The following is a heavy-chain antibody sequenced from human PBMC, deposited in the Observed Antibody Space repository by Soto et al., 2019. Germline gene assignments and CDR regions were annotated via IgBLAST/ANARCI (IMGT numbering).Heavy chain of an antibody. CDR2: VSAYNGNT. J-gene: IGHJ4*02. CDR3: ARVDDYFDSSGYYY. V-gene: IGHV1-18*01. Sequence: ASVKVSCKASGYTFSSYGITWVRQAPGQGLEWMGWVSAYNGNTYYEQTLQEGVTMTTDTSTSTAYMELRSLRSDDTAVYYCARVDDYFDSSGYYYWGQGTLVTVSS. D-gene: IGHD3-22*01. CDR1: GYTFSSYG.